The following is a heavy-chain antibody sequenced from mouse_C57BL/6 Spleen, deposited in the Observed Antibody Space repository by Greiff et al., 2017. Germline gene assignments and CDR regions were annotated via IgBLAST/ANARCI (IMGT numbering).Heavy chain of an antibody. CDR1: GYTFTSYG. Sequence: QVQLQESGAELARPGASVKLSCKASGYTFTSYGISWVKQRTGQGLEWIGEIYPRSGNTDYNEKFKGKATLTADKSSSTAYMELRSLTSEDSAVYFCALYAFGGNCAMDYWGQGTSVTVSS. D-gene: IGHD2-3*01. CDR2: IYPRSGNT. J-gene: IGHJ4*01. CDR3: ALYAFGGNCAMDY. V-gene: IGHV1-81*01.